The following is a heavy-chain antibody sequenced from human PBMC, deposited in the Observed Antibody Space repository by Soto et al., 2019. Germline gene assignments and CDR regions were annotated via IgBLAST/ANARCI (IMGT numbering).Heavy chain of an antibody. J-gene: IGHJ6*02. CDR1: GGTFSSYA. CDR3: ARSQGSSTSLEIYYYYYYGMDV. CDR2: IIPISGTA. Sequence: QVQLVQSGAEVKKPGSSVKVSCKASGGTFSSYAISWVRQAPGQGLEWMGGIIPISGTANYAQKFQGRVTITPDESTSTAYMELGSLRSEDTAVYYCARSQGSSTSLEIYYYYYYGMDVWGQGTTVTVSS. V-gene: IGHV1-69*01. D-gene: IGHD2-2*01.